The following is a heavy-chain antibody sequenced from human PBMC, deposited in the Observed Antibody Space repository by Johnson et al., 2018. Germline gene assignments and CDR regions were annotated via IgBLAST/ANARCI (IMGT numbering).Heavy chain of an antibody. CDR2: IKQDGSEK. CDR3: ATISSPLDY. D-gene: IGHD2-2*01. CDR1: GFTLSGYW. J-gene: IGHJ4*02. V-gene: IGHV3-7*01. Sequence: VQLVESGGGLVQPGGSQRLSCAASGFTLSGYWMHWLRQAPGKGLEWVANIKQDGSEKYYVDSVKGRFTISRDNDKKSLYLKMNSLRVEDTAMYYCATISSPLDYWGQGTLVTVSS.